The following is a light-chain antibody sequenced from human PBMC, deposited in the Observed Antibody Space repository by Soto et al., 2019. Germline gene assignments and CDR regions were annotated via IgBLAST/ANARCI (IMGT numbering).Light chain of an antibody. V-gene: IGKV1-5*03. J-gene: IGKJ1*01. CDR2: KAS. CDR3: QHYNSYSEA. CDR1: QTISSW. Sequence: DIQMTQSPSTLSGSVGDRVTITCRASQTISSWLAWYQQKPGKAPKLLIYKASTLNSGVPSRFIGSGSGTEFTLTISSLQPDDFATYYCQHYNSYSEAFGQGTKV.